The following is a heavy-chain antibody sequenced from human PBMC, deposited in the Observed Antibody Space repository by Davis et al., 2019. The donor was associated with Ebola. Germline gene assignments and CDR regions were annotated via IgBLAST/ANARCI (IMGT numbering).Heavy chain of an antibody. V-gene: IGHV1-18*04. CDR3: ARDIGYCSGGSCYSGWFDP. J-gene: IGHJ5*02. CDR2: ISAYNGNT. D-gene: IGHD2-15*01. Sequence: ASVKVSCKASGYTFTSYGISWVRQAPGQGLEWMGWISAYNGNTNYAQKLQGRVTITTDESTTTAYMELSSLRSEDTAVYYCARDIGYCSGGSCYSGWFDPWGQGTLVTVSS. CDR1: GYTFTSYG.